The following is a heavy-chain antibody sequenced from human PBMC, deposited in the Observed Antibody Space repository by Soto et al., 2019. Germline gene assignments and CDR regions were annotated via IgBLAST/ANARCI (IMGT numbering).Heavy chain of an antibody. V-gene: IGHV4-61*01. CDR3: ARGNYYDSSGYCPIDY. CDR1: GGSVSSGSYY. D-gene: IGHD3-22*01. J-gene: IGHJ4*02. Sequence: PSETLSLTCTVSGGSVSSGSYYWSWIRQPQGKGLEWIGYIYYSGSTNYNPSLKSRVTISVDTSKNQFSLKLSSVTAADTAVYYCARGNYYDSSGYCPIDYWGQGTLVTXSS. CDR2: IYYSGST.